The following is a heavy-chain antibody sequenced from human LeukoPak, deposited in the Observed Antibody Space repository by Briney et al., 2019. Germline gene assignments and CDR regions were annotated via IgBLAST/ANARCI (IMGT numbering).Heavy chain of an antibody. Sequence: SQTLSLTCAISGDSVSSNSAAWIWIRQSPSIDLVWLVRTYYRSKWYYDYAVSVKSRITITPDTSKSHFALQLHSVTLEEPAVSYCARGVEVGTTWSWLDPWGQGTPVTVSS. V-gene: IGHV6-1*01. J-gene: IGHJ5*02. CDR3: ARGVEVGTTWSWLDP. D-gene: IGHD1-26*01. CDR1: GDSVSSNSAA. CDR2: TYYRSKWYY.